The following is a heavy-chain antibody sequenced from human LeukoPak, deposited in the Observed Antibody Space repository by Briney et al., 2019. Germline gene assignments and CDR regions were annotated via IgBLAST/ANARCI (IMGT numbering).Heavy chain of an antibody. CDR2: ISYDGSNK. J-gene: IGHJ4*02. Sequence: GRSLRLSCAASGFTFSSYAMHWVRQAPDKGLEWVAVISYDGSNKYYADSVKGRFTISRDNSKKTLYLQMNSLRAEDTAVYYCAKEEYHCSSTSCYDYFDYWGQGTLVTVSS. CDR3: AKEEYHCSSTSCYDYFDY. D-gene: IGHD2-2*01. CDR1: GFTFSSYA. V-gene: IGHV3-30-3*01.